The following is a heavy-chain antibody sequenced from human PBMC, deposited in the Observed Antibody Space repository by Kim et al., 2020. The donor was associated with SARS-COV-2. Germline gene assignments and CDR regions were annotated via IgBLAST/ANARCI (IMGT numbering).Heavy chain of an antibody. CDR1: GGSISSGGYS. Sequence: SETLSLTCAVSGGSISSGGYSWSWIRQPPGKGLEWIGYIYHSGSTYYNPSLKSRVTISVDRSKNQFSLKLSSVTAADTAVYYCASSYYYDSSGYYYTDSFDYWGQGTLVTVSS. V-gene: IGHV4-30-2*01. J-gene: IGHJ4*02. D-gene: IGHD3-22*01. CDR2: IYHSGST. CDR3: ASSYYYDSSGYYYTDSFDY.